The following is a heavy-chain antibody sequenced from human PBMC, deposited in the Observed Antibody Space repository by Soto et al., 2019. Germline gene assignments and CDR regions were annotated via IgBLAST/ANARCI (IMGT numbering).Heavy chain of an antibody. Sequence: ASVKVSCKASGYTFTSYGISWVRQAPGQGLEWMGWISAYNGNTNYAQRLQGRVTMTTDASTSTAYMELRSLRSDDTAMYYCARVGHYESRGARNYYFYGMNVWGQGTTVTVSS. CDR3: ARVGHYESRGARNYYFYGMNV. V-gene: IGHV1-18*01. D-gene: IGHD3-22*01. J-gene: IGHJ6*02. CDR1: GYTFTSYG. CDR2: ISAYNGNT.